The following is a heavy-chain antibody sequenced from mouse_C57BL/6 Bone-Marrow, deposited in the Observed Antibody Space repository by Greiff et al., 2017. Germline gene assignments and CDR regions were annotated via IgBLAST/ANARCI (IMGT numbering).Heavy chain of an antibody. Sequence: LQESGAELVRPGTSVTMSCKASGYTFTNYWIGWAKQRPGHGLEWIGDIYPGGGYTNYNEKFKGKATLTADKSSSTAYMQFSSLTSEDSAIYYCARGDYYGSSYCDYWGQGTTLTVAS. CDR3: ARGDYYGSSYCDY. D-gene: IGHD1-1*01. J-gene: IGHJ2*01. V-gene: IGHV1-63*01. CDR1: GYTFTNYW. CDR2: IYPGGGYT.